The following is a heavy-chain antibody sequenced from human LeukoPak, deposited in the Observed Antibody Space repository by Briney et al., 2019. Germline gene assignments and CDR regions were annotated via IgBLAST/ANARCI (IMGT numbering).Heavy chain of an antibody. CDR1: GYSFTSYW. J-gene: IGHJ3*02. Sequence: GESLQISCQGSGYSFTSYWISWVRQMPGKGLEWMGRIDPSDSYTNYSPSFQGHVTISADKSISTAYLQWSSLKASDTAMYYCARQFTMVRGVKRAFDIWGQGTMVTVSS. V-gene: IGHV5-10-1*01. D-gene: IGHD3-10*01. CDR2: IDPSDSYT. CDR3: ARQFTMVRGVKRAFDI.